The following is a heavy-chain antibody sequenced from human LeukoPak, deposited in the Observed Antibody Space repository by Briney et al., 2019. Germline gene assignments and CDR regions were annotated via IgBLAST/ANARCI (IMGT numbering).Heavy chain of an antibody. CDR2: IYYSGST. Sequence: PSETLSLTCAVYGGSFSGYYWSWIRQPPGKGLEWIGYIYYSGSTNYNPSLKSRVTISVDTSKNQFSLKLSSVTAADTAVYYCASHYGGYSYGLYYFDYWGQGTLVTVSS. D-gene: IGHD5-18*01. V-gene: IGHV4-59*08. J-gene: IGHJ4*02. CDR3: ASHYGGYSYGLYYFDY. CDR1: GGSFSGYY.